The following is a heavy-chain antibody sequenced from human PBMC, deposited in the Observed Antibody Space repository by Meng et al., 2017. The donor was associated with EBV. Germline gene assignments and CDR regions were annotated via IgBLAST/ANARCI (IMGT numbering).Heavy chain of an antibody. CDR3: ARSGATIFGVVIPTYYFDY. D-gene: IGHD3-3*01. CDR2: INAGNGNT. Sequence: GQLLQTGAEVKKPGASVKVSCKASGSSFTSYAMHWVRQAPGQRLEWMGWINAGNGNTKYSQKFQGRVTITRDTSASTAYMELSSLRSEDTAVYYCARSGATIFGVVIPTYYFDYWGQGTLVTVFS. J-gene: IGHJ4*02. CDR1: GSSFTSYA. V-gene: IGHV1-3*01.